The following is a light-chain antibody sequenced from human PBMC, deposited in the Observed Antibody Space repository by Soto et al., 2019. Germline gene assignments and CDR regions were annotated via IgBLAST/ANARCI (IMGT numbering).Light chain of an antibody. V-gene: IGKV3-15*01. CDR2: GAS. Sequence: EIVMTQSPATLSVSPGERATLSCRASQSVSSNLAWYQQKPGQAPRLLIYGASTRATGIPARFSGSGSGTEFIPPTISLLYADFVVDYCQQYNDWPPMFGQGTRV. J-gene: IGKJ1*01. CDR3: QQYNDWPPM. CDR1: QSVSSN.